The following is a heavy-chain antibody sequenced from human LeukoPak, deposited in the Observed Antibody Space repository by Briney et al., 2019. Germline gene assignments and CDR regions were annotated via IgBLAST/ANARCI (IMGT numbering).Heavy chain of an antibody. D-gene: IGHD2-21*02. CDR2: IYASGGT. CDR3: TRAKKLTASDYV. Sequence: PSETLSLTCTVSGYSISSGSYYWNWIRQPAGKGLEWIGRIYASGGTFHNPSLGSRVAISVDTSKNQFSLRLTSVTAADTAVYYCTRAKKLTASDYVWGQGILVTVSS. J-gene: IGHJ4*02. CDR1: GYSISSGSYY. V-gene: IGHV4-61*02.